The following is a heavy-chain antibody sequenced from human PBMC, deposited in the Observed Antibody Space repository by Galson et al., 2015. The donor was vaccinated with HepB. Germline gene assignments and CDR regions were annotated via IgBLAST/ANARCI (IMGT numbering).Heavy chain of an antibody. CDR1: GFTFSSYA. Sequence: SLRLSCAASGFTFSSYAMSWVRQAPGKGLEWVSAISGSGGSTYYADSVKGRFTISRDNSKNSLYLQMNSLRAEDTAVYYCAREDSQNLSSWWNNYYYYYGMDVWGQGTTVTVSS. J-gene: IGHJ6*02. CDR2: ISGSGGST. D-gene: IGHD6-13*01. V-gene: IGHV3-23*01. CDR3: AREDSQNLSSWWNNYYYYYGMDV.